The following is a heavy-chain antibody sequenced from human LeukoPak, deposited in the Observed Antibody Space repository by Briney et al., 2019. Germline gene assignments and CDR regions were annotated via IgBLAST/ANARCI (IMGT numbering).Heavy chain of an antibody. Sequence: SETLSLTCTVAGGSISSYYWSWVRQPPGKGLEWLGYIYYSGSTNYNPSRKSRVTISVDTSKNQFSLKLSSVTAADTAVYYCARVFVVGATPGMDVWGQGTTVTASS. D-gene: IGHD1-26*01. J-gene: IGHJ6*02. CDR1: GGSISSYY. CDR3: ARVFVVGATPGMDV. V-gene: IGHV4-59*01. CDR2: IYYSGST.